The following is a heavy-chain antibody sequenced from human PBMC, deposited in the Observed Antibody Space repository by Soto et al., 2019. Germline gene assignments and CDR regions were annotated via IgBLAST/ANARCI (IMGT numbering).Heavy chain of an antibody. CDR3: AKEADISGYYPDY. CDR2: ISGSGGST. CDR1: GFTFSSYA. V-gene: IGHV3-23*01. Sequence: GSLRLSCAASGFTFSSYAMSWVRQAPGKGLEWVSVISGSGGSTHYADSVKGRSTISRDNSKNTLHLQVNSLRGEDTAVYYCAKEADISGYYPDYWGQGTQVTGSS. D-gene: IGHD3-22*01. J-gene: IGHJ4*02.